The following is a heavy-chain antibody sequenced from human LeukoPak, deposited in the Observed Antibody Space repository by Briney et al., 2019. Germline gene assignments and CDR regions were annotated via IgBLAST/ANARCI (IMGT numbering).Heavy chain of an antibody. Sequence: GGSLRLSCAASGFTFSSYAMHWVRQAPGKGLEWVAVISYDGSNKYYADSVKGRSTISRDNSKNTLYLQMNSLRAEDTAVYYCAKVTGSGWSGVPRNYGMDVWGQGTTVTVSS. CDR1: GFTFSSYA. J-gene: IGHJ6*02. D-gene: IGHD6-19*01. CDR3: AKVTGSGWSGVPRNYGMDV. V-gene: IGHV3-30*04. CDR2: ISYDGSNK.